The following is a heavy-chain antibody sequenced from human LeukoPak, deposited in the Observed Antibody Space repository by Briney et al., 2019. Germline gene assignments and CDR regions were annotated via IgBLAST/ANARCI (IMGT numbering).Heavy chain of an antibody. CDR1: GFTFSSYS. D-gene: IGHD6-19*01. V-gene: IGHV3-21*01. J-gene: IGHJ4*02. CDR3: ARDLAVAGNY. CDR2: ISSSSSYI. Sequence: GGSLRLSCAASGFTFSSYSMNWVRQAPGKGLEWVSSISSSSSYIYYADSVKGRFTISRDNAKNSLYLQMNSPRAEDTAVYYCARDLAVAGNYWGQGTLVTVSS.